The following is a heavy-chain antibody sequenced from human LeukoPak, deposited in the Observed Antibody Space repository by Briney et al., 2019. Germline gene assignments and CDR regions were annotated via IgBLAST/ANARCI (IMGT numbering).Heavy chain of an antibody. CDR3: VSGFLQWLY. CDR1: GFSFSSYW. J-gene: IGHJ4*02. CDR2: INPDGSNM. Sequence: GGSLRLSCAASGFSFSSYWMSWVRQAPGKGLGWVANINPDGSNMLYVDSVKGRFTISRDNAKNSLYQQMNNLRAEDTAVYFCVSGFLQWLYWGQGTLVTVSS. D-gene: IGHD3-3*01. V-gene: IGHV3-7*01.